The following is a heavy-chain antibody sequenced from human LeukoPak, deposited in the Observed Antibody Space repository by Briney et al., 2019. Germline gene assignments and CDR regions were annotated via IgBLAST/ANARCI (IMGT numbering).Heavy chain of an antibody. V-gene: IGHV1-2*02. D-gene: IGHD3-3*02. CDR1: VYTFSDFY. J-gene: IGHJ4*02. CDR3: ARVRLADEWAWAY. CDR2: ITPKSGDT. Sequence: ASVKVSCKASVYTFSDFYIHWVRQAPGQGLEYVGWITPKSGDTYSPQRFQGRVTMIRDACISTAYVELSSLRSDDTAVYFWARVRLADEWAWAYWGQGTLVTVSS.